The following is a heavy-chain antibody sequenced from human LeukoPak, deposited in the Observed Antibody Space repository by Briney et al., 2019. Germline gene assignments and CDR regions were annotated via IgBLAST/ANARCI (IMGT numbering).Heavy chain of an antibody. D-gene: IGHD6-19*01. V-gene: IGHV4-59*01. CDR2: IYYSGST. Sequence: SETLSLTCNVSGGSISSNSWSWIRQPPGKGLEWIGYIYYSGSTNYNPSLKSRVTISVDTSKNQFSLKLSSVTAADTAVYYCASVRAVAGLDYWGQGTLVTVSS. J-gene: IGHJ4*02. CDR1: GGSISSNS. CDR3: ASVRAVAGLDY.